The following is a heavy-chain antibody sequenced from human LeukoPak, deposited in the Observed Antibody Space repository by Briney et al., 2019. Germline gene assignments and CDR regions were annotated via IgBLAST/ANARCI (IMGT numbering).Heavy chain of an antibody. V-gene: IGHV4-34*01. CDR2: INHSGST. CDR1: GGSFSGYY. J-gene: IGHJ4*02. CDR3: ARGCSSTSCYEPFDY. Sequence: SETLSLTCAVYGGSFSGYYWSWIRQPPGKGLEWIGEINHSGSTNYNPSLKSRVTISVDTSKNQFSLKLSSVTAADTAVYYCARGCSSTSCYEPFDYWGQGTLVTVSS. D-gene: IGHD2-2*01.